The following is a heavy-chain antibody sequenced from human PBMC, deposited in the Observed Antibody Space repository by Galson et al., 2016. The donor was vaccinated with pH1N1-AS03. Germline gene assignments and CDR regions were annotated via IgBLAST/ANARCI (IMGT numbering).Heavy chain of an antibody. D-gene: IGHD2-15*01. V-gene: IGHV5-51*01. Sequence: QSGAEVKKPGESPKISCQASGYIFSSYWIGWVRQRPGKGLEWMGIIWPADSDTKYSPSFQGQVTISVDTSLNTAYLQWSSLEASATAMYFCARQKYCSGGSCFLYYDAFDMWGQGTLVTVSS. J-gene: IGHJ3*02. CDR3: ARQKYCSGGSCFLYYDAFDM. CDR2: IWPADSDT. CDR1: GYIFSSYW.